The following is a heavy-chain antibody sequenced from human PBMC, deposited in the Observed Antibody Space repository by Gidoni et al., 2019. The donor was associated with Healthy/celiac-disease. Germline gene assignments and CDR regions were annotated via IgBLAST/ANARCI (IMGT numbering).Heavy chain of an antibody. CDR3: ARDARGWFGELSRWYFDL. CDR1: GSSISRGDYY. J-gene: IGHJ2*01. Sequence: CGSSISRGDYYWSWFRQPPGKGLEWIGYIYYSGSTYYNPSLKSRVTISVDTSKNQFSLKLSSVTAADTAVYYCARDARGWFGELSRWYFDLWGRGTLVTVSS. V-gene: IGHV4-30-4*01. D-gene: IGHD3-10*01. CDR2: IYYSGST.